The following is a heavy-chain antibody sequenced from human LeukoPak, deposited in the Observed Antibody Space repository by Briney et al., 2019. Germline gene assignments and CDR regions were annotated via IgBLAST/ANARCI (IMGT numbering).Heavy chain of an antibody. CDR1: GFTFSSYA. CDR3: ARRTRGSPGKNAFDI. D-gene: IGHD1-14*01. V-gene: IGHV3-23*01. CDR2: ISGSGGST. J-gene: IGHJ3*02. Sequence: GGSLRLSCAASGFTFSSYAMSWVRQAPGKGLEWVSAISGSGGSTYYADSVKGRFTISRDNSKNTLYLQMNSLRAEDTAVYYCARRTRGSPGKNAFDIWGQGTMVTVSS.